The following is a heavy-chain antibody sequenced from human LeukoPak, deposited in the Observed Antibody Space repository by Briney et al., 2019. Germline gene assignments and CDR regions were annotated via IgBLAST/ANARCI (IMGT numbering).Heavy chain of an antibody. J-gene: IGHJ6*03. V-gene: IGHV1-69*04. CDR2: IIPILGIA. CDR1: GGTFSSYA. Sequence: SVKVSCKASGGTFSSYAISWVRQAPGQGLEWMGRIIPILGIANYAQKFQGRVTITADKSTSTAYMELSSLRSEDTAVYYCARGQVQGTYYYYYYMDVWGKGTTVTVSS. CDR3: ARGQVQGTYYYYYYMDV. D-gene: IGHD1-1*01.